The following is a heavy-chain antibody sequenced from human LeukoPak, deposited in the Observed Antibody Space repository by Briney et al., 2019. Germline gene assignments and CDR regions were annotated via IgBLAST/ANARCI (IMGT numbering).Heavy chain of an antibody. D-gene: IGHD3-16*02. V-gene: IGHV4-4*02. CDR1: GGSISSSNW. Sequence: SETLSLTCAVSGGSISSSNWWNWVRQPPGKGLEWIGEIYHSGGTSYNPSLKSRVTISVDKSKNQFSLKLSSVTAADTAVYYCARVVHDYVWGSYRASNWFDPWGQGTLVTVSS. J-gene: IGHJ5*02. CDR2: IYHSGGT. CDR3: ARVVHDYVWGSYRASNWFDP.